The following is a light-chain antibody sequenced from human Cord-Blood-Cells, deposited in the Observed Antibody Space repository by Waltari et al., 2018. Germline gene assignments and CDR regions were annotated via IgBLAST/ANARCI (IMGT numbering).Light chain of an antibody. CDR1: CCHVGTYKL. V-gene: IGLV2-23*01. J-gene: IGLJ3*02. CDR2: KGS. CDR3: RSYASSSTWV. Sequence: QSALPQPASASGSPGQSHTLFSTETCCHVGTYKLVHWYPQHPGKAPHLMIYKGSKRPSGVSNRFSGSKSGNTASLTISGLQAEDEADYYCRSYASSSTWVFGGGTKLTVL.